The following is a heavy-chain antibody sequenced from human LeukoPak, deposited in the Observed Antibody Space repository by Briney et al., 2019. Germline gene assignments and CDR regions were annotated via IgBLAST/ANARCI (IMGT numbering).Heavy chain of an antibody. CDR1: GFTFDDCA. CDR3: ARDTEGYIYGYYYYGMDV. V-gene: IGHV3-43*02. J-gene: IGHJ6*02. Sequence: GGSLRLSCAASGFTFDDCAMHWVRQAPGKGLEWVSLISGDSHSTFYADSVKGRFTISRDNSKNSLYLQMNSLRNDDTALYYCARDTEGYIYGYYYYGMDVWGQGTTVTVSS. D-gene: IGHD5-18*01. CDR2: ISGDSHST.